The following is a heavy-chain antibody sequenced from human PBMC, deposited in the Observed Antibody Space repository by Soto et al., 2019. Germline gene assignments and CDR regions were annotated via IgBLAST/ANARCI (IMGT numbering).Heavy chain of an antibody. J-gene: IGHJ6*02. D-gene: IGHD2-2*01. V-gene: IGHV3-23*01. Sequence: PGGSLRLSCAASGFTFSSYAMSWVRQAPGKGLEWVSAISGSGGSTYYADPVKGRFTISRDNSNNTLYLQMNSLRAEDTAVYYCAKDAPDCSSTSGPPVYYYYGMDVWGQGTTVTVSS. CDR2: ISGSGGST. CDR3: AKDAPDCSSTSGPPVYYYYGMDV. CDR1: GFTFSSYA.